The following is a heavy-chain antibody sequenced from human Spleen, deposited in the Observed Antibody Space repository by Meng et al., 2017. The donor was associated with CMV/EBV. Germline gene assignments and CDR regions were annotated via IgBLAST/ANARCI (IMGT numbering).Heavy chain of an antibody. Sequence: SETLSLTCPVSGASISANYWSWSRRPPGKGLEYIGSISYTGYIEYNTSLKGRVAISLDTSKNQFSLTLASVTAADTAMYYCARVSYGRRFFEWLLRWFDPWGQGTLVTVSS. CDR2: ISYTGYI. J-gene: IGHJ5*02. CDR3: ARVSYGRRFFEWLLRWFDP. CDR1: GASISANY. D-gene: IGHD3-3*01. V-gene: IGHV4-59*01.